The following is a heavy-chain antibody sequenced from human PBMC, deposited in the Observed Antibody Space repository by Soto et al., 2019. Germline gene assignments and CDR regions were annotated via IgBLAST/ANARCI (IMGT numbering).Heavy chain of an antibody. Sequence: PSETLSLTCAVYGGSFSGYYLSWIRQPPGKGLEWIGEINHSGSTNYNPSLKSRVTISVDTSKNQFSLKLSSVTAADTAVYYCARRGGYSSSRNDYWGQGTLVTVSS. V-gene: IGHV4-34*01. CDR3: ARRGGYSSSRNDY. CDR2: INHSGST. CDR1: GGSFSGYY. J-gene: IGHJ4*02. D-gene: IGHD6-13*01.